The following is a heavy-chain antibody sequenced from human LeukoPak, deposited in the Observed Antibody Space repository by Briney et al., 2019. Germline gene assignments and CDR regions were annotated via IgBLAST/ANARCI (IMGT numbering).Heavy chain of an antibody. CDR2: ISYDGSNK. CDR3: ARGGIELDYDFNP. V-gene: IGHV3-30*04. D-gene: IGHD3-3*01. CDR1: GFTFSSYA. J-gene: IGHJ5*02. Sequence: GGSLRLSCAASGFTFSSYAMHWVRQAPGKGLEWVAVISYDGSNKYYADSVKGRFTISRDNSKNTLYLQMNSLRAEDTAVYYCARGGIELDYDFNPWGQGTLVTVSS.